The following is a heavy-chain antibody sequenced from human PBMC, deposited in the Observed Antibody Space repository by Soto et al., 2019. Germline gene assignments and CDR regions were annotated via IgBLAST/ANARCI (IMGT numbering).Heavy chain of an antibody. D-gene: IGHD3-3*01. V-gene: IGHV6-1*01. CDR3: AREHEQVLRGFDY. CDR2: TYYRSKWYN. J-gene: IGHJ4*02. CDR1: GDTVSSNSAT. Sequence: QVQLQQSGPGLVKPSQTLSLTCAISGDTVSSNSATWNWIRQSPSIGLEWLGSTYYRSKWYNDYALSVKSQVTINPDTSTNPFSLQLNSGTPDATAVYYCAREHEQVLRGFDYWGQGTQVTFSS.